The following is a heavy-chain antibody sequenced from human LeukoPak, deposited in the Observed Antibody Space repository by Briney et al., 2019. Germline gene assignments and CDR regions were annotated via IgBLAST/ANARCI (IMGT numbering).Heavy chain of an antibody. J-gene: IGHJ4*02. CDR2: IYGGGST. CDR3: ARDRRGDSSGYLYYFDY. V-gene: IGHV3-53*01. CDR1: GFTFGDYA. D-gene: IGHD3-22*01. Sequence: PGRSLRLSCTASGFTFGDYAMSWVRQAPGKGLEWVSVIYGGGSTYYADSVKGRFTISRDNSKNTLYLQMNSLRAEDTAVYYCARDRRGDSSGYLYYFDYWGQGTLVTVSS.